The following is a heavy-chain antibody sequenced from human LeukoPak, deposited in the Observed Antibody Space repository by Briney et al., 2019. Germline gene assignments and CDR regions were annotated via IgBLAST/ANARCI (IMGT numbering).Heavy chain of an antibody. V-gene: IGHV4-34*01. Sequence: PSETLSLTCTVSGGSISSYYWSWIRQPPGKGLEWIGEINHSGSTNYNPSLKSRVTISVDTSKNQFSLKLSSVTAADTAVYYCARGVGYYYGSGKYFDYWGQGTLVTVSS. J-gene: IGHJ4*02. CDR1: GGSISSYY. D-gene: IGHD3-10*01. CDR3: ARGVGYYYGSGKYFDY. CDR2: INHSGST.